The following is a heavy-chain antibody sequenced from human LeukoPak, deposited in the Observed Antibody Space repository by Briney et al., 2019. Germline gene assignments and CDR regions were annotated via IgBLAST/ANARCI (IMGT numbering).Heavy chain of an antibody. D-gene: IGHD1-26*01. V-gene: IGHV3-30-3*01. CDR1: GFTFSSYA. J-gene: IGHJ6*02. CDR2: ISYDGSNQ. CDR3: AREPWGAKGAAWGMDV. Sequence: GGSLRLSCAASGFTFSSYAMHWVRQAPGKGLEWVAVISYDGSNQYYADSVKGRFTISRDNSKNTLYLQMNSLRAEDTAVYYCAREPWGAKGAAWGMDVWGQGTTVTVSS.